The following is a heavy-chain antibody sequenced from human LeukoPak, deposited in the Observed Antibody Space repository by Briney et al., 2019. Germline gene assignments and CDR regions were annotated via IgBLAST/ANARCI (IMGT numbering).Heavy chain of an antibody. CDR2: IRYDGSNK. J-gene: IGHJ3*02. D-gene: IGHD3-22*01. CDR3: AKLDSSGYYYDYDAFGI. V-gene: IGHV3-30*02. CDR1: GFTFSSYG. Sequence: PGGSLRLSCAASGFTFSSYGMHWVRQAPGKGLEWVAFIRYDGSNKYYADSVKGRFTISRDNSKNTLYLQMNSLRAEDTAVYYCAKLDSSGYYYDYDAFGIWGQGTMVTVSS.